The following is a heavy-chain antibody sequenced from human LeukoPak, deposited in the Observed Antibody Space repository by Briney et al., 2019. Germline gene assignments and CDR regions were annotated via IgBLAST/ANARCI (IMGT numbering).Heavy chain of an antibody. CDR1: GFTFSSYA. CDR3: ARDSWAGHFFDY. D-gene: IGHD6-19*01. Sequence: GGSLRLSCAASGFTFSSYAMSWVRQAPGKGLELVASIKQDGSEKIYVGSVKGRFTISRDNSKNALYLQMNSLRVEDTAVYYCARDSWAGHFFDYWGQGTLVTVSS. CDR2: IKQDGSEK. J-gene: IGHJ4*02. V-gene: IGHV3-7*03.